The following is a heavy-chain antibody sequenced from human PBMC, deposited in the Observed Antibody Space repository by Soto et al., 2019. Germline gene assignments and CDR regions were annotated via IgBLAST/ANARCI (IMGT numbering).Heavy chain of an antibody. V-gene: IGHV4-59*01. D-gene: IGHD2-2*01. J-gene: IGHJ4*02. CDR2: IYYSGST. CDR1: GCYISSYS. Sequence: XETRSLTCTVAGCYISSYSWTWIRQPPGKGLEWIGYIYYSGSTNYNPSLKSRVTMSIDTSKNQFSLKLSSVTAADTAVYYCARAFGSTMPSLFWGQGTLVTVSS. CDR3: ARAFGSTMPSLF.